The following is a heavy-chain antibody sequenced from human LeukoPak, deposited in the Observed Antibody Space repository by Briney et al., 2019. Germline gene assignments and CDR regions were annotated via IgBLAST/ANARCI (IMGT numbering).Heavy chain of an antibody. Sequence: ASVKVSCKAAGFPFTSYAIHWVRQAPGQRLEWMGWVNADNSNTKYSQEFQGRVTITRDTSASTAYMDLNSLRSEDMAVYYCAVGDYYYDTRFDYWGQGTLVTVSS. CDR1: GFPFTSYA. D-gene: IGHD3-22*01. J-gene: IGHJ4*02. CDR2: VNADNSNT. CDR3: AVGDYYYDTRFDY. V-gene: IGHV1-3*03.